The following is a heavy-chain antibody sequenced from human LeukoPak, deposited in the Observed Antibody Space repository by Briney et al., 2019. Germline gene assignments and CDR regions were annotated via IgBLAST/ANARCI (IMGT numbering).Heavy chain of an antibody. CDR3: ARAMPHDNWFDP. J-gene: IGHJ5*02. CDR1: GLTFNSYW. CDR2: INGDASNT. D-gene: IGHD2-2*01. V-gene: IGHV3-74*03. Sequence: GGSLRLSCAASGLTFNSYWMHWVRQVAGKGLVWVARINGDASNTTYADSVKGRFTISRDNAKNTLYLQMNSLRVDDTAVYYCARAMPHDNWFDPWGQGSLVTVST.